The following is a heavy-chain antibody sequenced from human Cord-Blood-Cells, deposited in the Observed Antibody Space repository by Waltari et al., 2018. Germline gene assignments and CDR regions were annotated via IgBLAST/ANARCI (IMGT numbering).Heavy chain of an antibody. Sequence: EVQLLESGGGLVQPGGSLRLSCAASGFTFSRYAMSRVRQAPGKGLEWVSAISGRCGSTYSAASVKGRFTISRDNSKNTLYLQMNSLRAEDTAVYYCAKRSDSSGYYYYYGMDVWGQGTTVTVSS. CDR3: AKRSDSSGYYYYYGMDV. CDR1: GFTFSRYA. J-gene: IGHJ6*02. CDR2: ISGRCGST. D-gene: IGHD3-22*01. V-gene: IGHV3-23*01.